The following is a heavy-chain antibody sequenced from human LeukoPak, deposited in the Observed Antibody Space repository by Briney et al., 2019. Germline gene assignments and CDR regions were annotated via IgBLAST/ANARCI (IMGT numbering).Heavy chain of an antibody. Sequence: NPGGSLRLSCAASGFTFSSYSMNWVRQAPGKGLEWVSSISSSSSYIYYADSVKGRFTISRDNAKNSLYLQMNSLRAEDTAVYYCARVGDIVATIWSPYYYYYMDVWGKGTTVTISS. CDR3: ARVGDIVATIWSPYYYYYMDV. J-gene: IGHJ6*03. CDR2: ISSSSSYI. CDR1: GFTFSSYS. V-gene: IGHV3-21*01. D-gene: IGHD5-12*01.